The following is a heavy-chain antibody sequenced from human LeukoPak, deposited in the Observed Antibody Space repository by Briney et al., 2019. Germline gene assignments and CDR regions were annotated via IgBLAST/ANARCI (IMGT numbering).Heavy chain of an antibody. V-gene: IGHV4-59*08. CDR3: AGHHPRNTVDF. CDR2: ISDIGSI. J-gene: IGHJ4*02. CDR1: DGSIRGYY. D-gene: IGHD2/OR15-2a*01. Sequence: SETLSLTCSASDGSIRGYYWSWIRQPPGKGLEWIAYISDIGSINYNPSLKSRVTISLDTSKNQFSLKLSSVTAADTAVYYCAGHHPRNTVDFWGQGTLVTVSS.